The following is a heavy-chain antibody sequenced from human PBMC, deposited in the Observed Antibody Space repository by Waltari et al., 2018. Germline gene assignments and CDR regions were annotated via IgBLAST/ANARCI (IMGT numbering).Heavy chain of an antibody. CDR1: GYSISSGYY. Sequence: QVQLQESGPGLVKPSETLSLTCAVSGYSISSGYYWGWIRQPPGKGLEWIGSIYHSGSTYYNPSLKSRVTISVDTSKNQFARKLSSVTAADTAVYYCASPEGSGSIQGGDAFDIWGQGTMVTVSS. CDR3: ASPEGSGSIQGGDAFDI. V-gene: IGHV4-38-2*01. J-gene: IGHJ3*02. D-gene: IGHD1-26*01. CDR2: IYHSGST.